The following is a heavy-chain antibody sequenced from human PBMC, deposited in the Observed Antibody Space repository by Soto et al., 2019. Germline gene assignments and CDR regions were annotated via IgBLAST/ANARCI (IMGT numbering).Heavy chain of an antibody. Sequence: QFTLKESGPTVVKPTETLTLTCTFSGFSLTTSGVGVGWVRQSPGKAPEWLALIYWDDDKRYSTSLKSRLTITKDTSKNQVVLTMANVDPADTATYYCAHRVLRTVFGLVTTTAIYFDFWGQGTPVVVSS. CDR1: GFSLTTSGVG. J-gene: IGHJ4*02. CDR2: IYWDDDK. CDR3: AHRVLRTVFGLVTTTAIYFDF. D-gene: IGHD3-3*01. V-gene: IGHV2-5*02.